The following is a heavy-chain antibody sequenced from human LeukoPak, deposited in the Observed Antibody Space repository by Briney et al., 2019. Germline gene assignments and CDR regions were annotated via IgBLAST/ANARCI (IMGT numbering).Heavy chain of an antibody. CDR2: IGSSSSRII. Sequence: GGSLRLSCAASGFTSSSYSMNWVRQAPGKGLEWVSYIGSSSSRIIYYADSMKGRFTISRDNAKNSLYLQINSLRAEDTAVYYCARGIFFGVVTRPRGAFDIWGQGTMVTVSS. D-gene: IGHD3-3*01. CDR3: ARGIFFGVVTRPRGAFDI. V-gene: IGHV3-48*04. CDR1: GFTSSSYS. J-gene: IGHJ3*02.